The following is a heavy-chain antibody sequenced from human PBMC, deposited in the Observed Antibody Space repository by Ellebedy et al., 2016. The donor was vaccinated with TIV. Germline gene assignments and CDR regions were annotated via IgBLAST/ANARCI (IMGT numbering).Heavy chain of an antibody. J-gene: IGHJ3*02. D-gene: IGHD3-10*01. CDR1: GGTFSRYG. Sequence: ASVKVSCKASGGTFSRYGISWVRQAPGQGLEWMGRIIPILGMANYAQKFQGRVTIIADTSMSTADMELRSLRSDDTAVYYCARDSPHLLSFGGQHDIWGQGTIVTVSS. V-gene: IGHV1-69*04. CDR2: IIPILGMA. CDR3: ARDSPHLLSFGGQHDI.